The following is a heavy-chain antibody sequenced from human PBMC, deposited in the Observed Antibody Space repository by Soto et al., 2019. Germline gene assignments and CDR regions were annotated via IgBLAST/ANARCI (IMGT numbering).Heavy chain of an antibody. V-gene: IGHV3-30*18. J-gene: IGHJ4*02. CDR1: GFTFSSYG. CDR3: AKDRGALRWSEEHYYFDY. D-gene: IGHD4-17*01. Sequence: GGSLRLSCAASGFTFSSYGMHWVRQTPGKGLEWVAVILYDGSKKYYADSMKGRFTISRDNSKNTLYLQMDSLRAEDTAFYYCAKDRGALRWSEEHYYFDYWGQGTLVTVSS. CDR2: ILYDGSKK.